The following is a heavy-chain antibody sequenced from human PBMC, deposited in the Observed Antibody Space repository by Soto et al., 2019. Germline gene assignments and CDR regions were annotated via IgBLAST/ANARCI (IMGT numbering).Heavy chain of an antibody. CDR1: GYTFTSHG. CDR2: ISTYNSRT. V-gene: IGHV1-18*04. CDR3: ARARYCASPSCYKHYYYGMDX. J-gene: IGHJ6*04. Sequence: QDQLVQSGAEVKKPGASVKISCEASGYTFTSHGISWVRQAPGQGLEWLGWISTYNSRTHYAQKVQGRVTMTTDTSTSTAYLDLRSLTFDDTAVYYCARARYCASPSCYKHYYYGMDXWXXGXTXXVSX. D-gene: IGHD2-2*02.